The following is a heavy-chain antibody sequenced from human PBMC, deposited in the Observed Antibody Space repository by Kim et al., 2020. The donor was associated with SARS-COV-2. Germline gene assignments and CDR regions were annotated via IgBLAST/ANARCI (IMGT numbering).Heavy chain of an antibody. J-gene: IGHJ4*02. V-gene: IGHV3-11*01. Sequence: AGSVKGRFTSSRDKAKTYLYLQMNSLRAEDTALYYCARVGSTVAAGTIDYWGQGTLVTVSS. D-gene: IGHD6-13*01. CDR3: ARVGSTVAAGTIDY.